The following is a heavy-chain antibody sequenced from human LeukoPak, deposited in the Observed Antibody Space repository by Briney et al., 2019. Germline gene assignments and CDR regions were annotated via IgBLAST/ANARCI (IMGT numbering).Heavy chain of an antibody. D-gene: IGHD2-15*01. V-gene: IGHV4-4*07. CDR2: IYTSGST. CDR1: GGSISSYY. CDR3: ARSYCGSCATPAGSYYYYYMDV. J-gene: IGHJ6*03. Sequence: SETLSLTCTVSGGSISSYYWSWIRQPAGKGLEWIGRIYTSGSTNYNPSLKSRVTMSVDTSKNQFSLKLSSVTAADTAVYYCARSYCGSCATPAGSYYYYYMDVWGKGTTVTVSS.